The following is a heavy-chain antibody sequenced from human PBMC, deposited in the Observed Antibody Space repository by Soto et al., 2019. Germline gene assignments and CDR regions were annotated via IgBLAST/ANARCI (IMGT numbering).Heavy chain of an antibody. V-gene: IGHV3-23*01. CDR3: ARASGESYPGSRVFDS. Sequence: QSGGSLRLSCAASGFTFSSYAMTWVRQAPGKGLEWVSVILNTGGDTLYADSVKGRFTISRDNSKDTLYLQMNILRVEDTAIYYCARASGESYPGSRVFDSWGQGTRVTVSS. D-gene: IGHD3-10*01. J-gene: IGHJ4*02. CDR1: GFTFSSYA. CDR2: ILNTGGDT.